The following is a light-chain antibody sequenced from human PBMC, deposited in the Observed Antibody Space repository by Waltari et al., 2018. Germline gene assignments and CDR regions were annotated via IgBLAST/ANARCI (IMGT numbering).Light chain of an antibody. Sequence: EVVVTQSPASLSVSPGERVTPSCRASQSVSNKLAWYQQKPGQAPRLLIYNAFSRAPGIPDRFSATGSTTESTLTISSLQPEDFASYLCQQYDNWPPTTSGQGTRVEIK. V-gene: IGKV3-15*01. J-gene: IGKJ1*01. CDR1: QSVSNK. CDR3: QQYDNWPPTT. CDR2: NAF.